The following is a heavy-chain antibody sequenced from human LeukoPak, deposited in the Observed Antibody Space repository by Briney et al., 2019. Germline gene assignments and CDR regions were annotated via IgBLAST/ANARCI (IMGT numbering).Heavy chain of an antibody. Sequence: GGSQRLSCAASGFTVSSNYMSWVRQAPGKGLEWVSVIYSGGSTYYADSVKGRFTISRDNSKNTLYLQMNSLRAEDTAVYYCAREKAYCGGDCYIPVGAFDIWAKGQWSPSLQ. V-gene: IGHV3-66*01. CDR2: IYSGGST. J-gene: IGHJ3*02. CDR1: GFTVSSNY. D-gene: IGHD2-21*02. CDR3: AREKAYCGGDCYIPVGAFDI.